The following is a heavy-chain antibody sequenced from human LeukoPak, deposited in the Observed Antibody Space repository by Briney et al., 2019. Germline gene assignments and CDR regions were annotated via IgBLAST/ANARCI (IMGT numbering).Heavy chain of an antibody. CDR3: ARTYYDFWSGYYRWFDP. V-gene: IGHV4-34*01. D-gene: IGHD3-3*01. CDR1: GGSFSGYY. J-gene: IGHJ5*02. Sequence: PSETLSLTCAVYGGSFSGYYWSWIRQPPGKGLEWIGEINHSGSTNYNPPLKSRVTISVDTSKNQFSLKLSSVTAADTAVYYCARTYYDFWSGYYRWFDPWGQGTLVTVSS. CDR2: INHSGST.